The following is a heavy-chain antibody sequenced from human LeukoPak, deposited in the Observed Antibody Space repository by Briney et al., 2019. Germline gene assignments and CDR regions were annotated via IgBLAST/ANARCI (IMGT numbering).Heavy chain of an antibody. V-gene: IGHV3-73*01. CDR1: GFTFSGST. Sequence: GGSLRLSCAASGFTFSGSTMHWVRQASGKGLEWVGRIRSKTSSYATAYTASVKGRFTISRDDSKNTAYLQMNSLKTEDTAVYYCSRRFDSWGQGTLVTVSS. CDR2: IRSKTSSYAT. CDR3: SRRFDS. J-gene: IGHJ4*02.